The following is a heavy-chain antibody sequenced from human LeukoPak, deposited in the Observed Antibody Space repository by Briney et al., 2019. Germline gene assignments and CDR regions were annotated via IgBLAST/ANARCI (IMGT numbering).Heavy chain of an antibody. CDR3: ARVVLMIYPIYYFDY. D-gene: IGHD2-8*01. V-gene: IGHV1-18*01. CDR1: GYTFTSYG. Sequence: GASVKVSCKASGYTFTSYGISWVRQAPGQGLEWMEWISAYNGNTNYAQKLQGRVTMTTDTSTSTAYMELRSLRSDDTAVYYCARVVLMIYPIYYFDYWGQGTLVTVSS. J-gene: IGHJ4*02. CDR2: ISAYNGNT.